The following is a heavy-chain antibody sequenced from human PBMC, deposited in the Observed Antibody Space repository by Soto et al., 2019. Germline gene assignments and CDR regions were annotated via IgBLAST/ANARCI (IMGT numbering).Heavy chain of an antibody. CDR1: GGSFSGYY. J-gene: IGHJ2*01. CDR2: INHSGST. CDR3: ARGPQSITMVRGVYWYFDL. Sequence: QVQLQQWGAGLLKPSETLSLTCAVYGGSFSGYYWSWIRQPPGKGLEWIGEINHSGSTNYNPSLKSRVTISVDTSKNQFSLKLSSVTAADTAVYYCARGPQSITMVRGVYWYFDLWGRGTLVTVSS. V-gene: IGHV4-34*01. D-gene: IGHD3-10*01.